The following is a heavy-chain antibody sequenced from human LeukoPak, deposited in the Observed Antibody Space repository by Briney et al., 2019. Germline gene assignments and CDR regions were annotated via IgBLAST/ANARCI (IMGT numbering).Heavy chain of an antibody. CDR3: ENLVGNDYYKYYMDV. CDR1: GFTFSSYE. D-gene: IGHD1-1*01. Sequence: GGSLRLSCAAAGFTFSSYEMNWVRQAPGKGLEWVSYIISSGSTIYYASFGKGRSTIARHNSKNTLYLQVNSVRAEDTAVYYCENLVGNDYYKYYMDVWGKGTTVTISS. V-gene: IGHV3-48*03. J-gene: IGHJ6*03. CDR2: IISSGSTI.